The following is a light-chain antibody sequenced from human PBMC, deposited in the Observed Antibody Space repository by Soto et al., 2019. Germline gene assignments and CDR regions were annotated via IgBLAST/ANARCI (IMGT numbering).Light chain of an antibody. J-gene: IGKJ3*01. V-gene: IGKV3-15*01. CDR3: QQYNNWPYT. Sequence: EIVMTQSPATLSVSPGERATLSCRASQSVYSNLAWYQQKPGQAPRLLIYGASTRATGIPARFSGSGSGTEFTLTISSLQSEDFADYYCQQYNNWPYTFGPGTSVDIK. CDR1: QSVYSN. CDR2: GAS.